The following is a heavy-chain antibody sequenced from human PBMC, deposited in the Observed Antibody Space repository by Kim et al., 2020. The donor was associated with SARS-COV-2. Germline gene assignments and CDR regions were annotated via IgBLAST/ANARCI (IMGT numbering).Heavy chain of an antibody. J-gene: IGHJ4*02. CDR2: IYSGDKT. D-gene: IGHD6-13*01. CDR1: GFTVSSNY. Sequence: GGSLRLSCAASGFTVSSNYMSWLRQAPGKGLEWLSVIYSGDKTYYVESVKGRLTISRDHSKNTLYLQMSSLRVEDTAVYYCATHLAAAGVVWGQGTMVTV. V-gene: IGHV3-66*01. CDR3: ATHLAAAGVV.